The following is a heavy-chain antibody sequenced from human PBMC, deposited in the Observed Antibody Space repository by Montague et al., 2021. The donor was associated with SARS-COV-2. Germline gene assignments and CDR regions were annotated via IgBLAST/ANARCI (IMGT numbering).Heavy chain of an antibody. CDR1: GGSISSSSYY. D-gene: IGHD3-10*01. CDR2: IYYSGST. Sequence: SETLSLTCTVSGGSISSSSYYWGWIRQHPGKGLEWIGSIYYSGSTYYNPSLKSRVTISIDTSKNQFSLNLSSVTAADTAVYYCASERISGSGSYYNPFLPVGYWGQGTLVTVSS. J-gene: IGHJ4*02. CDR3: ASERISGSGSYYNPFLPVGY. V-gene: IGHV4-39*01.